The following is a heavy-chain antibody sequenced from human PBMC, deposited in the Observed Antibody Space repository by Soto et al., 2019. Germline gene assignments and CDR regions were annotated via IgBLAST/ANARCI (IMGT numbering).Heavy chain of an antibody. CDR1: AFTFSTFD. J-gene: IGHJ6*02. Sequence: GGSLRLSCAASAFTFSTFDMSWVRQAPGKGLEWVSAITGSGGSTYYADSVKGRFTISRDNSQNTLYLQMNRLSAEDTAFYYWAKDLRGMSHYDYGMDVWGQGTTVTVSS. CDR2: ITGSGGST. V-gene: IGHV3-23*01. CDR3: AKDLRGMSHYDYGMDV.